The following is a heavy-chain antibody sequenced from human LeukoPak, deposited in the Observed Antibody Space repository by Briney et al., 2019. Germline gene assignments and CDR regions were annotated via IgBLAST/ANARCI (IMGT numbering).Heavy chain of an antibody. CDR3: ARDGFRRDDYNSGLDY. Sequence: ASVKVSCKASGGTFSSYAISWVRQAPGQGLEWMGAIIPIFGTANYAQKFQGRVTITADKSTSTAYMELSSLRSEDTAVYYCARDGFRRDDYNSGLDYWGQGALVTVSS. D-gene: IGHD5-24*01. CDR2: IIPIFGTA. V-gene: IGHV1-69*06. CDR1: GGTFSSYA. J-gene: IGHJ4*02.